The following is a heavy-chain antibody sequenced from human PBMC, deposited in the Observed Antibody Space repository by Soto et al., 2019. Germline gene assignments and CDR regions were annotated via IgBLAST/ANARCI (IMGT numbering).Heavy chain of an antibody. CDR1: GGSISSYY. V-gene: IGHV4-59*08. CDR3: ARHRSMVRGVINYMDV. Sequence: SETLSLTCTVSGGSISSYYWSWIRQPPGKGLEWIGYIYYSGSTNYNPSLKSRVTISVDTSNNQFSLKLSSVTAADTAVYYCARHRSMVRGVINYMDVWGKGTTVTVSS. CDR2: IYYSGST. D-gene: IGHD3-10*01. J-gene: IGHJ6*03.